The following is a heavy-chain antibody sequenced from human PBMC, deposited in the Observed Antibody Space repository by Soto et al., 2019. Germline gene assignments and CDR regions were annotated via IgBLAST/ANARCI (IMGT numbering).Heavy chain of an antibody. CDR3: ARDSQYYYDSSGYLDY. J-gene: IGHJ4*02. D-gene: IGHD3-22*01. Sequence: QVQLVESGGGVVQPGRSLRLSCAASGFTFSSYGMHWVRQAPGKGLECVAVIWYDGSIKYYADSVKGRFTISRDNSKNTLYLQMNSLRAEDTAVYYCARDSQYYYDSSGYLDYWGQGTLVTVSS. V-gene: IGHV3-33*01. CDR2: IWYDGSIK. CDR1: GFTFSSYG.